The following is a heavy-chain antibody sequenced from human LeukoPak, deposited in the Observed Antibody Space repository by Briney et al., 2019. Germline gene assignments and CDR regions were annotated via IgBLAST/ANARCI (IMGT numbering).Heavy chain of an antibody. D-gene: IGHD1-26*01. Sequence: ASVKVSCKASGYTFTSYGISWVRQAPGQGVEWMGWISASNGKPNYAPKPQGRVTMTTDTSTSTAYMELRSLRSDGTAVYYCARTAEWELLGPYFFDYWGQGTLVTVSS. CDR3: ARTAEWELLGPYFFDY. V-gene: IGHV1-18*01. J-gene: IGHJ4*02. CDR1: GYTFTSYG. CDR2: ISASNGKP.